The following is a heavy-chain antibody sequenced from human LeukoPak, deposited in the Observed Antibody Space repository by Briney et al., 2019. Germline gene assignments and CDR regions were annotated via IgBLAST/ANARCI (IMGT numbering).Heavy chain of an antibody. V-gene: IGHV1-2*02. J-gene: IGHJ2*01. Sequence: ASVKVSCKTSGYTFTGYYLHWVRQAPGQGLEWMGWINPNSAGTNYAQKFQGRLTMTRDTSISTAYMELSRLRSDDTAVYYCAREEEGVRCSSTGCSSHYWYFDLWGRGTLVTVSS. D-gene: IGHD2-2*01. CDR1: GYTFTGYY. CDR3: AREEEGVRCSSTGCSSHYWYFDL. CDR2: INPNSAGT.